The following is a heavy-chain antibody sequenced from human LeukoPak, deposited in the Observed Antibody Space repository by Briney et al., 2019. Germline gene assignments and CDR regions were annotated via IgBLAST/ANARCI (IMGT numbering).Heavy chain of an antibody. V-gene: IGHV3-30*01. CDR1: GFTFSSYA. CDR2: ISYDGSNE. Sequence: SGGSLRLSCATSGFTFSSYAMHWVRQAPGKGLEWVAVISYDGSNEYYADSVKGRFTISRDNSKNTLYLQMNSLRAEDTAVYYCARAYSLDYWGQGTPVTVSS. CDR3: ARAYSLDY. D-gene: IGHD6-13*01. J-gene: IGHJ4*02.